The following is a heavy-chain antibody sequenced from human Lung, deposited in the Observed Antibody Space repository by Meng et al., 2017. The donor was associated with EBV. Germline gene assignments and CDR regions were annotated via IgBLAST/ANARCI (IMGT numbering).Heavy chain of an antibody. CDR2: ISTYNGNT. CDR1: GYTLITFG. D-gene: IGHD4-23*01. J-gene: IGHJ4*02. CDR3: ARGDGGNGFDY. V-gene: IGHV1-18*01. Sequence: QVQLVQPGAEVKKPWGTVDVSCKASGYTLITFGMSCVRQAPGERLVWMGWISTYNGNTSYTQMLQSSVTMTTDTSTSTAYVELSSLRAEDTAVYYRARGDGGNGFDYWGQGTLVTVSS.